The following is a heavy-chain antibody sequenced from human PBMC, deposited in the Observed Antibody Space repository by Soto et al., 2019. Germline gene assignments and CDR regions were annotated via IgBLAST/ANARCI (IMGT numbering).Heavy chain of an antibody. J-gene: IGHJ1*01. D-gene: IGHD3-3*01. V-gene: IGHV3-74*01. Sequence: EVQLVESGGGLVQPGGSLRLSCAASGFTFSSYWMHWVRQALGKGLVWVSRINSDGSSTSYADSVKGRFTISRDNAKNTLYLQMNSLRAEDTAVYYCARVRAIFGVVNTEYFQHWGQGTLVTVSS. CDR2: INSDGSST. CDR1: GFTFSSYW. CDR3: ARVRAIFGVVNTEYFQH.